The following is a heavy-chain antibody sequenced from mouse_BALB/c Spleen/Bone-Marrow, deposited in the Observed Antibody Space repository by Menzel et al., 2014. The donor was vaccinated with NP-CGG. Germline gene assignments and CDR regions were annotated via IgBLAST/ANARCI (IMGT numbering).Heavy chain of an antibody. CDR3: ARGGISIDY. CDR1: GYAFSLYW. V-gene: IGHV1-80*01. J-gene: IGHJ2*01. CDR2: IYPGDDDT. Sequence: QVQLQQSGAELVRPGSSVKISCKPSGYAFSLYWVNWVKQRPGQGLEWIGQIYPGDDDTDYNGKFKGKATLTADRSSSTAYMQLGSLTSEDSAVYFCARGGISIDYWGHGTTLTVSS.